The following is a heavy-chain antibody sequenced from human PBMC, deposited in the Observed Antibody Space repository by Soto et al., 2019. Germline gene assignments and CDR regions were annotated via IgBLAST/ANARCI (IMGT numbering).Heavy chain of an antibody. CDR3: ARVRGGRGDY. CDR1: GGTFSSYT. CDR2: IIPILGIA. D-gene: IGHD2-15*01. J-gene: IGHJ4*02. V-gene: IGHV1-69*02. Sequence: QVQLVQSGAEVKKPGSSVKVSCKASGGTFSSYTINWVRQAPGQGLEWMGMIIPILGIANYAQKFQDRVTITADKSTSTAYMELSSLRSEDTAVYYCARVRGGRGDYWGQGTLVTVSS.